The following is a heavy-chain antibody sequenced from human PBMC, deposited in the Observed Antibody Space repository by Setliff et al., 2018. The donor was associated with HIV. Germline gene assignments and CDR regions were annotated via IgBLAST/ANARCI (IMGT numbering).Heavy chain of an antibody. CDR1: GYTFTDYY. D-gene: IGHD3-22*01. CDR3: ARGRTYDSSIYFGNWFDP. CDR2: INPNSGHT. J-gene: IGHJ5*02. V-gene: IGHV1-2*02. Sequence: ASVKVSCKASGYTFTDYYMHWVRQAPGQGLEWMGWINPNSGHTNYAQKFQGRVSMTWKTSINTAYMELSRVRSDDTAVYFCARGRTYDSSIYFGNWFDPWGQGTLVTVSS.